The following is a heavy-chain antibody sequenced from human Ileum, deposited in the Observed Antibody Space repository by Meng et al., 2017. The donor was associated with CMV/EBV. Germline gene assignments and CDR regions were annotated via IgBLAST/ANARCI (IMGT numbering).Heavy chain of an antibody. J-gene: IGHJ4*02. CDR3: ARGWVHSASSLHFDY. V-gene: IGHV4-34*10. CDR1: GGSLSGYY. Sequence: QVEPEAWGPGLVKPSETLSLSCTSSGGSLSGYYWSWIRQTPDKGLEWIAEINYTGNTWFNPALKSRITMSIDTSANQLSLKLTSVTAADAAVYYCARGWVHSASSLHFDYWSQGTLVTVSS. CDR2: INYTGNT. D-gene: IGHD6-6*01.